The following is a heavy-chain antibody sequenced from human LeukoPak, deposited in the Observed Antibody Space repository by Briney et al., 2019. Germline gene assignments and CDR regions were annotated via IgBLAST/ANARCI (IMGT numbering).Heavy chain of an antibody. V-gene: IGHV4-38-2*01. Sequence: PSETLSLTXAVSGYSISSDYHWGWIRQPPGKGLEWIGTIHHSGSTYYNPSPKSRVTISLDTSKNQFSLKLSSVTAADTAVFYCAGYSGSFSDYWGQGTLLTVSS. J-gene: IGHJ4*02. CDR2: IHHSGST. CDR1: GYSISSDYH. D-gene: IGHD1-26*01. CDR3: AGYSGSFSDY.